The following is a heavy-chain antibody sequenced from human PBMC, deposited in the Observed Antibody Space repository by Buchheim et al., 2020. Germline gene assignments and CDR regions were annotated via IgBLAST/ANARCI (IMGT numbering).Heavy chain of an antibody. CDR2: IIPIFGTA. CDR1: GGTFSSYA. D-gene: IGHD2-21*02. J-gene: IGHJ4*02. V-gene: IGHV1-69*06. Sequence: QVQLVQSGAEVKKPGSSVKVSCKASGGTFSSYAISWVRQAPGQGLEWMGGIIPIFGTANYAQKFQGRVTITADKSTSTAYMELGSLRSEDTAVYYCARTVAGVLDVVVTAIYYFDYWGQGTL. CDR3: ARTVAGVLDVVVTAIYYFDY.